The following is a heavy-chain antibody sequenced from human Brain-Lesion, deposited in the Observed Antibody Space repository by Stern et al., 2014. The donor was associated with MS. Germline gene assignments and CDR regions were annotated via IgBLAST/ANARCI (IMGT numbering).Heavy chain of an antibody. CDR1: GYTLTELS. Sequence: QMQLVQSGAEVKKPGASVKVSCKVSGYTLTELSMHWVRQAPRQGLEWMGGFDPDDGETIYAQKFQGRVTMTEDTSTDTAYMELSSLRSEDTAVYYCATLSPGAGGNYYRHFDYWGQGTLVTVSS. J-gene: IGHJ4*02. CDR3: ATLSPGAGGNYYRHFDY. V-gene: IGHV1-24*01. D-gene: IGHD1-26*01. CDR2: FDPDDGET.